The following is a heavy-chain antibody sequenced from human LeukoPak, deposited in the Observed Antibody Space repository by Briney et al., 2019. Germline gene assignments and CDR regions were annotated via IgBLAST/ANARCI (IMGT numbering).Heavy chain of an antibody. CDR2: IYYSGST. D-gene: IGHD3-10*01. CDR3: ARGRITMVRGAWFDP. CDR1: GGSISSYY. J-gene: IGHJ5*02. V-gene: IGHV4-59*01. Sequence: SETLSLTCTVSGGSISSYYWSWIRQPPGKGLEWIGYIYYSGSTNYNPSLKSRVTISVDTSKNQFSLKLSSVTAADTAVYYCARGRITMVRGAWFDPWGQGTLVTVSP.